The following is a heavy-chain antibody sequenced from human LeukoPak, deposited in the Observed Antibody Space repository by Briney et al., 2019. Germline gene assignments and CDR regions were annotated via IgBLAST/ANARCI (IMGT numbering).Heavy chain of an antibody. CDR1: GFTFSSFG. D-gene: IGHD3-3*01. V-gene: IGHV3-30*02. Sequence: GGSLRLSCAASGFTFSSFGIHWVRQAPGKGLEWVAFIRYDGSNKYYADSVKGRFTISRDNSKNTLYLQMNSLRAEDTAVYYCARGVTYYDFWSGWYYFDYWGQGTLVTVSS. CDR3: ARGVTYYDFWSGWYYFDY. CDR2: IRYDGSNK. J-gene: IGHJ4*02.